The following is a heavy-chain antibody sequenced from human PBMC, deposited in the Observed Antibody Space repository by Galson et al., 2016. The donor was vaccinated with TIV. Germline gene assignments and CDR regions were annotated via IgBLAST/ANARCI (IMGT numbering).Heavy chain of an antibody. Sequence: PALVKPTQTLTLTCTFSGFSLSTSGVGVGWIRQPPGKALERLALIYWDDDKRYSLSLKCRLTITKDTPKNHVVLTMTNMDPVDTGTYYCANRRTQYSDYRDAFDIWGQGTMVTVSS. CDR3: ANRRTQYSDYRDAFDI. V-gene: IGHV2-5*02. J-gene: IGHJ3*02. CDR2: IYWDDDK. CDR1: GFSLSTSGVG. D-gene: IGHD5-12*01.